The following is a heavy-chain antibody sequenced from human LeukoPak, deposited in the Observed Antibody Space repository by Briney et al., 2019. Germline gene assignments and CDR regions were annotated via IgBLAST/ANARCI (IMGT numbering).Heavy chain of an antibody. CDR1: GFTFSSYW. J-gene: IGHJ4*02. CDR3: ARESSGTYYSADF. CDR2: INQDGSEK. V-gene: IGHV3-7*05. Sequence: GGSLRLSCAASGFTFSSYWMCWVRQAPGKGLEWVAKINQDGSEKYYVDSVEGRFTISRDNAKNSVYLQMNSLRAEDTAVYYCARESSGTYYSADFWGQGTLVTVSS. D-gene: IGHD1-26*01.